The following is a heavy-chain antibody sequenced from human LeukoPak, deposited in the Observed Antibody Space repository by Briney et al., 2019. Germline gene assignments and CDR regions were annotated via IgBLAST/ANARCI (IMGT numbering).Heavy chain of an antibody. Sequence: GGSLRLSCAASGFTFSDYYMSWIRQAPGKGLEWVSYISSSGSTIYYADSVKGRFTISRDNAKNSLYLQMNSLRAEDMAVYYCARDVDSSSSSVAFDIWGQGTMVTVSS. CDR1: GFTFSDYY. CDR2: ISSSGSTI. J-gene: IGHJ3*02. CDR3: ARDVDSSSSSVAFDI. D-gene: IGHD6-6*01. V-gene: IGHV3-11*04.